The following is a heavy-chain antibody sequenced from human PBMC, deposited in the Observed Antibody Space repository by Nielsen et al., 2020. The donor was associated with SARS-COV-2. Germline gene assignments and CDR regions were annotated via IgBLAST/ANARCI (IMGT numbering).Heavy chain of an antibody. J-gene: IGHJ6*02. D-gene: IGHD5/OR15-5a*01. CDR3: ARVPTSTTGDYYYGMDV. V-gene: IGHV1-69*01. CDR2: IIPIFGTA. Sequence: WVRQAPGQGLEWMGGIIPIFGTANYAQKFQGRVTITADESTSTAYMELSSLRSEDTAVYYCARVPTSTTGDYYYGMDVWGQGTTVTV.